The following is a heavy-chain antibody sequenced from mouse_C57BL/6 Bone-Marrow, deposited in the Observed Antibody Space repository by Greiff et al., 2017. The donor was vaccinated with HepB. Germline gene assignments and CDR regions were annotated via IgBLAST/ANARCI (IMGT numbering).Heavy chain of an antibody. D-gene: IGHD2-3*01. CDR1: GYTFTSYW. J-gene: IGHJ4*01. CDR2: IYPGSGST. CDR3: ARRRWLLRNYAMDY. V-gene: IGHV1-55*01. Sequence: QVQLQQPGAELVKPGASVKMSCKASGYTFTSYWITWVKQRPGQGLEWIGDIYPGSGSTNYNEKLKSKATLTVETSSSTAYMQLSSLTSEDSAVYYCARRRWLLRNYAMDYWGQGTSVTVSS.